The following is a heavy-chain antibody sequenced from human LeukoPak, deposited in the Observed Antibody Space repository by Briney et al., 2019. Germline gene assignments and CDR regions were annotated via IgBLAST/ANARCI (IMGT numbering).Heavy chain of an antibody. CDR1: GGSVSSGSYY. V-gene: IGHV4-61*01. CDR2: IYYSGST. D-gene: IGHD6-6*01. Sequence: SETLSLSCTVSGGSVSSGSYYWSWIRQPPGKGLEWIGYIYYSGSTNYNPSLKSRITISVDTSKNQFSLKLSSVTAADTAVYYCARVRSSDDAFDIWGQGTLVTVSS. CDR3: ARVRSSDDAFDI. J-gene: IGHJ3*02.